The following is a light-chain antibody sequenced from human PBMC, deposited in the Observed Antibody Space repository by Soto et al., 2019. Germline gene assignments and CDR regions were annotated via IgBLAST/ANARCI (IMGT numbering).Light chain of an antibody. CDR2: EVS. V-gene: IGLV2-14*01. Sequence: QSALTQPASVSGSPGQSITISCTGTSSDVGGYNYVSWYQQHPGKAPKLMIYEVSNRPSGVSNRFSGSKSGNTASLTISGLQAEDEADYYCSPHTSSSIDYVFATGTKLTVL. CDR3: SPHTSSSIDYV. J-gene: IGLJ1*01. CDR1: SSDVGGYNY.